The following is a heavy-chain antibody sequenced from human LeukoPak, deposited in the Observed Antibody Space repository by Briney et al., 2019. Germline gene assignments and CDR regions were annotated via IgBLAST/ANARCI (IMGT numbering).Heavy chain of an antibody. D-gene: IGHD3-3*01. CDR2: FDPEDGET. J-gene: IGHJ4*02. V-gene: IGHV1-24*01. Sequence: ASVKVSCKVSGYTLTELSLHWVRQAPGKGLEWMGGFDPEDGETIYAQKFQERVTITRDMSTSTAYMELSSLRSEDTAVYYCAAARYDFWSGYIFDYWGQGTLVTVSS. CDR3: AAARYDFWSGYIFDY. CDR1: GYTLTELS.